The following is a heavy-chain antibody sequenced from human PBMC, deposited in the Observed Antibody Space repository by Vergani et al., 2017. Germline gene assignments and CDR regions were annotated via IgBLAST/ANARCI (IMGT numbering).Heavy chain of an antibody. J-gene: IGHJ6*03. D-gene: IGHD3-16*01. CDR2: IYYSGST. CDR1: GGSISSGGYY. V-gene: IGHV4-31*03. Sequence: QVQLQESGPGLVKPSQTLSLTCTVSGGSISSGGYYWSWIRQHPGKGLEWIGYIYYSGSTYYNPSLKSRVTISVDTSKNQFSLRLNSVTAADTAVYYCARDSVMRSFYMDVWGKGTTVTVSS. CDR3: ARDSVMRSFYMDV.